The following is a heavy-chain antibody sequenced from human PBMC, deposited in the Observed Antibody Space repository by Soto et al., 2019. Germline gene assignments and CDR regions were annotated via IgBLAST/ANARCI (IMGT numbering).Heavy chain of an antibody. J-gene: IGHJ4*02. CDR2: IIDDGGRA. D-gene: IGHD6-19*01. CDR1: GFTFSSYG. V-gene: IGHV3-23*01. CDR3: AKDKMEQWLVGGYFDY. Sequence: GGSLRLSCAASGFTFSSYGMHWVRQAPGKGLEWVSAIIDDGGRAYYADSVKGRFTISRDNFKNTLSLQMNSLRAEDTAVYYCAKDKMEQWLVGGYFDYWGQGTQVTVSS.